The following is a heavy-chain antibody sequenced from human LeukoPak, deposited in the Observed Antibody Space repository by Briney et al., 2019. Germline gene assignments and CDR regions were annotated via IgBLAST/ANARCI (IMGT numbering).Heavy chain of an antibody. CDR3: ARGATMWGSSWNGWFDP. J-gene: IGHJ5*02. Sequence: PSGTLSLTCAVYGGSFSGYYWSWIRQPPGKGLEWIGEINHSGSTNYNPSLKSRVTISVDTSKNQFSLKLSSVTAADTAVYYCARGATMWGSSWNGWFDPWGQGTLVTVSS. CDR2: INHSGST. V-gene: IGHV4-34*01. D-gene: IGHD6-13*01. CDR1: GGSFSGYY.